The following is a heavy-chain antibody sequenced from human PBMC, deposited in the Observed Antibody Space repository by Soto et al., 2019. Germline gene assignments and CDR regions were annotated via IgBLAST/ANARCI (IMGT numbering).Heavy chain of an antibody. CDR3: ARGRYGAY. V-gene: IGHV1-18*01. D-gene: IGHD3-10*01. CDR2: ISAHNGNT. CDR1: GYDFTTYG. J-gene: IGHJ4*02. Sequence: QVHLVQSGAEVKKPGASVKVSCKGSGYDFTTYGITWVRQAPGQGLEWMAWISAHNGNTDYAQKLQGRGTVTRATSTSTAYMELRSLRSDDTAVYYCARGRYGAYWGQGALVTVSS.